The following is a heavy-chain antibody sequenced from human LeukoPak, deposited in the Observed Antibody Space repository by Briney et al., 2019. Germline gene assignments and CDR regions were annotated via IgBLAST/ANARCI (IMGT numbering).Heavy chain of an antibody. CDR2: IYYSGGT. D-gene: IGHD2-15*01. CDR3: ARKPKDCSGGTCYWYYFDY. Sequence: PSETLSLTCTVSGGSISSGGYYWSWIRQHPGKGLEWIGYIYYSGGTYYNPSLKSRVTISVDTSKNQFSLKLSSVTAADTAVYYCARKPKDCSGGTCYWYYFDYWGQGTLVTVSS. V-gene: IGHV4-31*03. J-gene: IGHJ4*02. CDR1: GGSISSGGYY.